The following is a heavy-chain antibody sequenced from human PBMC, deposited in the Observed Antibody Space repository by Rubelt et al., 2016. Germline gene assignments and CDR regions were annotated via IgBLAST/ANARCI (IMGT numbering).Heavy chain of an antibody. Sequence: QVQLVQSGAEVKKPGASVKVSCKASGYTFTGYYMHWVRQAPGQGLEWMGWINPNSGGTNYGQKVQGRVTMTRETSISTAYMELSRLRSDDTAVYYCARDLYKGPRWLVAYWGQGTLVTVSS. D-gene: IGHD6-19*01. CDR2: INPNSGGT. CDR1: GYTFTGYY. CDR3: ARDLYKGPRWLVAY. V-gene: IGHV1-2*02. J-gene: IGHJ4*02.